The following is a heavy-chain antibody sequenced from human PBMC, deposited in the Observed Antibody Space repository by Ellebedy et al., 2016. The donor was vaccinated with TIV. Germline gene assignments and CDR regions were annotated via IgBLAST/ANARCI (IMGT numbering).Heavy chain of an antibody. CDR1: GSTSHNYY. Sequence: GESLKISCATSGSTSHNYYMHWVRQAPGKGLEWVSIIISDGSTTHHADSVKGRFTISRDNSKSSLYLQMDSLRTEDTALYYCARDNSGSIDYWGQGTLVTVSS. D-gene: IGHD3-22*01. J-gene: IGHJ4*02. V-gene: IGHV3-43*01. CDR3: ARDNSGSIDY. CDR2: IISDGSTT.